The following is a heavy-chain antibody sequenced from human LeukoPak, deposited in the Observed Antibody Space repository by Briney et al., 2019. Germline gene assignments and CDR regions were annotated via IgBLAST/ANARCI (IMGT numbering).Heavy chain of an antibody. CDR1: GFTFSSYE. Sequence: PGGSLRLSCAASGFTFSSYEMNWVRQAPGKGLEWVSYISSSGSTIYYADSVKGRFTISTDNAKNSLFLQMNSLRAEDTAVYYCARVRAYNWNYISAYWGQGTLVTVSS. V-gene: IGHV3-48*03. J-gene: IGHJ4*02. D-gene: IGHD1-7*01. CDR3: ARVRAYNWNYISAY. CDR2: ISSSGSTI.